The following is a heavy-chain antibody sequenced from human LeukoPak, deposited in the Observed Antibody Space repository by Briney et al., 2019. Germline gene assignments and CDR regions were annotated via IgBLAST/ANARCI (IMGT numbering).Heavy chain of an antibody. V-gene: IGHV4-34*01. CDR1: GFTFSSHS. Sequence: GSLRLSCAASGFTFSSHSMNWVRQAPGKGLEWIGEINHSGSTNYNPSLKSRVTISVDTSKNQFSLKLSSVTAAGTAVYYCARFPYFYGPYYFDYWGQGTLVTVSS. CDR3: ARFPYFYGPYYFDY. J-gene: IGHJ4*02. D-gene: IGHD3-10*01. CDR2: INHSGST.